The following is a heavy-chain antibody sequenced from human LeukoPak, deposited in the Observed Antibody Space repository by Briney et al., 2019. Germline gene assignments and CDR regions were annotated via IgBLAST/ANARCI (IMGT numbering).Heavy chain of an antibody. CDR1: GYTFTGYY. D-gene: IGHD3-16*02. V-gene: IGHV1-2*02. CDR2: INPNSGGT. CDR3: ARGTGRRLGELSSGDY. J-gene: IGHJ4*02. Sequence: ASVKVSCKASGYTFTGYYMHWVRQAPGQGLEWMGWINPNSGGTNYAQKFQGRVTMTRDMSTSTVYMELSSLRSEDTAVYYCARGTGRRLGELSSGDYWGQGTLVTVSS.